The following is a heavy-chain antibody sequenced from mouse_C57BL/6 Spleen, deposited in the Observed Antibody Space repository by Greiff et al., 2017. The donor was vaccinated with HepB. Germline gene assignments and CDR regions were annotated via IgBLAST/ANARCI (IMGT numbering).Heavy chain of an antibody. CDR2: INPSNGGT. CDR3: ARRGYDYDWYFDV. D-gene: IGHD2-4*01. Sequence: QVQLQQPGTELVKPGASVKLSCKASGYTFTSYWMHWVKQRPGQGLEWIGNINPSNGGTNYNEKFKSKATLTVDNTSSTAYMQLSSLTSEDSAVYYCARRGYDYDWYFDVWGTGTTVTVSS. J-gene: IGHJ1*03. CDR1: GYTFTSYW. V-gene: IGHV1-53*01.